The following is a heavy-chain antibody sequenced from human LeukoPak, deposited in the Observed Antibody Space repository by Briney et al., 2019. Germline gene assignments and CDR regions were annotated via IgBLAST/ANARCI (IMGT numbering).Heavy chain of an antibody. D-gene: IGHD3-10*01. V-gene: IGHV3-30*04. CDR1: GFTFSSYA. J-gene: IGHJ5*02. CDR3: ARGHGPGSYYPTPFDP. CDR2: ISYDGSNK. Sequence: GGSLRLSCAASGFTFSSYAMHWVRQAPGKGLEWVAVISYDGSNKYYADSVKGRFTISRDNSKNTLYLQMNSLRAEDTAVYYCARGHGPGSYYPTPFDPWGQGTLVTVSS.